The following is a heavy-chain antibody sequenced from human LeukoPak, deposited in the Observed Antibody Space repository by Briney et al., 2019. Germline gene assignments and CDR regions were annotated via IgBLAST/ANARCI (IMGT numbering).Heavy chain of an antibody. Sequence: GGSLRLSCTASGVTFSAYAMMWVRQAPGKGPEWVSAIRGGGGSAFYADSVKGRFTISRDTSKYTLFLQMNSLRAEDTAVYYCARDPNGDYIGAFDMWGPGTMVTVSS. CDR1: GVTFSAYA. J-gene: IGHJ3*02. CDR2: IRGGGGSA. D-gene: IGHD4-17*01. CDR3: ARDPNGDYIGAFDM. V-gene: IGHV3-23*01.